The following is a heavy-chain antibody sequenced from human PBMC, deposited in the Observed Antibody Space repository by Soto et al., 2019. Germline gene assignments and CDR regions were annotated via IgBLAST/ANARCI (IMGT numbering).Heavy chain of an antibody. CDR1: GGTFSSYA. J-gene: IGHJ6*02. CDR2: IIPIFGTA. V-gene: IGHV1-69*01. D-gene: IGHD3-10*01. Sequence: QVQLVQSGAEVKKPGSSVKVSCKASGGTFSSYAISWVRQAPGQGLEWMGGIIPIFGTANYAQKFQGRVTITADESTSTAYMELSSLRSEETAVYYCAVYGSGSSNYYYYGMDVWGQGTTVTVSS. CDR3: AVYGSGSSNYYYYGMDV.